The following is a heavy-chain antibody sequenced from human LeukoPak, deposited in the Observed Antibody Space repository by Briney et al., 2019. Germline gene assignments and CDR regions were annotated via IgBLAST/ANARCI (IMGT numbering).Heavy chain of an antibody. D-gene: IGHD3-3*01. V-gene: IGHV3-53*01. Sequence: GGSLRLSCAASGFTVSSNYMSWVRQAPGKGLEWVSVIYSGGSTYYADSVKGRFTISRDNSKNTLYLQMNSLRAEDTAVYYCAKGLRFLEWLLYVFDYWGQGTLVTVSS. CDR3: AKGLRFLEWLLYVFDY. CDR2: IYSGGST. J-gene: IGHJ4*02. CDR1: GFTVSSNY.